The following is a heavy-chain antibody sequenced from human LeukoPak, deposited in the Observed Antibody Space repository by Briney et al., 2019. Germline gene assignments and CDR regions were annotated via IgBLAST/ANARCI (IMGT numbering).Heavy chain of an antibody. Sequence: SQTLSLTCAISGDSVSSNSAAWNWIRQSPSRGLEWLGRTYYRSKWYNGYAVSVKGRIAINPDTSKNQSSLQLNSVTPEDTAVYYCARAKGRSPLFDYWGQGTLVTVSS. CDR3: ARAKGRSPLFDY. CDR1: GDSVSSNSAA. V-gene: IGHV6-1*01. J-gene: IGHJ4*02. CDR2: TYYRSKWYN. D-gene: IGHD6-13*01.